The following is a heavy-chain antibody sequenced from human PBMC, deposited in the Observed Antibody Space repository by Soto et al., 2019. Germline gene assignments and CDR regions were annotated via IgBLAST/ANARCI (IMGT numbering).Heavy chain of an antibody. CDR1: GGSISSYY. J-gene: IGHJ3*02. CDR3: ARLYYYGSGSYSHDAFDI. Sequence: SETLSLTCTVSGGSISSYYWSWIRQPPGKGLEWIGYIYYSGSTNYNPSLKSRVTISVDTSKNQFSLKLSSVTAADTAVYYCARLYYYGSGSYSHDAFDIWGQGTMVNVSS. D-gene: IGHD3-10*01. CDR2: IYYSGST. V-gene: IGHV4-59*08.